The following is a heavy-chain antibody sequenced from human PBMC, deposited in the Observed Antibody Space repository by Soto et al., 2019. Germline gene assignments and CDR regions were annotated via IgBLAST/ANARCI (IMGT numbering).Heavy chain of an antibody. J-gene: IGHJ4*02. D-gene: IGHD2-8*02. CDR1: GFIYSSCA. V-gene: IGHV3-30*18. CDR2: VSHDGTLY. Sequence: QVQLVESGGGVVQPGRSLRLSCSASGFIYSSCAMHWVRQVPGKGLEWLAVVSHDGTLYPYADSVKGRFTISRDNSRKMLYLHMNSLRPADTAVYYCVKDRSDTWSFDYWGQGTLVTVSS. CDR3: VKDRSDTWSFDY.